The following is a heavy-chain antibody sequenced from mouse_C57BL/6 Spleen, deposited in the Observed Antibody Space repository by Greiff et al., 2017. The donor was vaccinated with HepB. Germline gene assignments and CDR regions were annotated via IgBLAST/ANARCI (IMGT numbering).Heavy chain of an antibody. D-gene: IGHD1-1*01. V-gene: IGHV7-4*01. CDR2: IRNKANGYTT. Sequence: EVKVVESGGGLVQPGASLRLSCAASGFTFNDYKMSWVRQAPGKAPEWLALIRNKANGYTTESTVSVKGRFTISRDNSQNILYLQMNTLRAEDIATYYCVKAVSSGSSYTWFAYWGQGTLVTVSA. CDR1: GFTFNDYK. CDR3: VKAVSSGSSYTWFAY. J-gene: IGHJ3*01.